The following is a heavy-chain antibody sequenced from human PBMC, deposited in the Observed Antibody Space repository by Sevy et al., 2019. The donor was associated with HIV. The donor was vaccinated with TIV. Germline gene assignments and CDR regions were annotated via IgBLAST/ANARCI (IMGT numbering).Heavy chain of an antibody. CDR3: ARDRGEILSSAFDY. D-gene: IGHD3-16*01. J-gene: IGHJ4*02. Sequence: GGFLRLSCVGSGFSFSDHRMHWVHQAPGKGLEWMAVISYDGRNTKYKADSVKGRFTISRDNSKNTLYLQMNSLRAEDTAIYYCARDRGEILSSAFDYWGQGTLVTVSS. CDR1: GFSFSDHR. V-gene: IGHV3-30*03. CDR2: ISYDGRNTK.